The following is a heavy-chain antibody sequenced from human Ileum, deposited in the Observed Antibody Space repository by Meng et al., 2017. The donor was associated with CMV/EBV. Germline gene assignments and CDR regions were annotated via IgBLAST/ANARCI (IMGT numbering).Heavy chain of an antibody. J-gene: IGHJ6*02. CDR2: IKQDGSEK. V-gene: IGHV3-7*01. Sequence: RGSLRLSCAASGFTFSSYWMSWVRQAPGKGLEWVANIKQDGSEKYYVDSVKGRFTISRDNAKNSLYLQMNSLRAEDTAVYYCARDPDQLLFYYYYGMDVWGQGTTVTVSS. CDR3: ARDPDQLLFYYYYGMDV. D-gene: IGHD2-2*01. CDR1: GFTFSSYW.